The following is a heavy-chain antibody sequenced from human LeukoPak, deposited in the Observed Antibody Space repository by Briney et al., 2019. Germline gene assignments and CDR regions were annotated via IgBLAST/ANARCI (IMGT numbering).Heavy chain of an antibody. Sequence: SETLSLTCTVSGGSVSSGSYYWSWIRQPPGKGLEWIGYIYYSGSTNYNPSLKSRVTISVDTPKNQFSLKLSSVTAADTAVYYCARGGGIAVAGRTGLDYWGQGTLVTVSS. CDR3: ARGGGIAVAGRTGLDY. V-gene: IGHV4-61*01. J-gene: IGHJ4*02. CDR1: GGSVSSGSYY. CDR2: IYYSGST. D-gene: IGHD6-19*01.